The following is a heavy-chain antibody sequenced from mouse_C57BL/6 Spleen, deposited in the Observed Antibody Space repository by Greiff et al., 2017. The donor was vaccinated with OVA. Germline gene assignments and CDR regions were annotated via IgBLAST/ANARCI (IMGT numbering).Heavy chain of an antibody. D-gene: IGHD4-1*02. J-gene: IGHJ4*01. CDR2: IYPRSGNT. CDR3: ARPNWDEAMDY. V-gene: IGHV1-81*01. Sequence: VKLVESGAELARPGASVKLSCKASGYTFTSYGISWVKQRTGQGLEWIGEIYPRSGNTYYNEKFKGKATLTADKSSSTAYMELRSLTSEDSAVYFCARPNWDEAMDYWGQGTSVTVSS. CDR1: GYTFTSYG.